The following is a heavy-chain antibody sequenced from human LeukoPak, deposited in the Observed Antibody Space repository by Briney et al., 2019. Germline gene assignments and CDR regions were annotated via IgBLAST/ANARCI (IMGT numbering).Heavy chain of an antibody. D-gene: IGHD1-1*01. CDR2: IYYSGST. Sequence: SETLSLTCTVSGGSISSSSYYWGWIRQPPGEGLEWIGSIYYSGSTYYNPSLKSRVTISVDTSKNQFSLKLSSVTAADTAVYYCARHRVLEAEFDYWGQGTLVTVSS. V-gene: IGHV4-39*01. CDR1: GGSISSSSYY. J-gene: IGHJ4*02. CDR3: ARHRVLEAEFDY.